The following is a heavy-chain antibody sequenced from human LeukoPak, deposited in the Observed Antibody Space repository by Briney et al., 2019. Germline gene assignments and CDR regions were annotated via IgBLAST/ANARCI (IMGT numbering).Heavy chain of an antibody. D-gene: IGHD2-15*01. CDR2: ISSSSSTI. CDR1: GFTFSSYS. J-gene: IGHJ6*02. Sequence: GGSLRLSCAASGFTFSSYSMNWVRQAPGKGLEWVSYISSSSSTIYYADSVKGRFTISRDNAKNSLYLQMNSLRDEDTAVYYCARVWLARYCRGGSCYYYYYGMDVWGQGTTVTVSS. CDR3: ARVWLARYCRGGSCYYYYYGMDV. V-gene: IGHV3-48*02.